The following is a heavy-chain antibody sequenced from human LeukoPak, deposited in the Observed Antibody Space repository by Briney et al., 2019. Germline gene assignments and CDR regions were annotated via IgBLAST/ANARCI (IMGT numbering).Heavy chain of an antibody. CDR1: GFTFSSYS. V-gene: IGHV3-30*02. D-gene: IGHD3-22*01. Sequence: PGGSLRLSCAASGFTFSSYSMNWVRQAAGKGLEWVAYIRYDGSRKYYADSVNGRFTISRDNSKNTLYLQVHSLRGEDTAVYYCATETPDTSGSKLDYWGQGTLVTVSS. CDR3: ATETPDTSGSKLDY. CDR2: IRYDGSRK. J-gene: IGHJ4*02.